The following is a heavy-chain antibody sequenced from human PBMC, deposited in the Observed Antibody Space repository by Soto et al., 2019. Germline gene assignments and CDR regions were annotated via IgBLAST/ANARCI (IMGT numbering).Heavy chain of an antibody. D-gene: IGHD5-18*01. V-gene: IGHV1-46*01. J-gene: IGHJ6*02. Sequence: AASVKVSCKASGYTFTSYYMHWVRQAPGQGRAWMGIINPSGGSTSYAQKFQGRVTMTRDTSTSTVYMELSSLRSEDTAVYYCARGTAMVHGMDVWGQGTTVTVSS. CDR2: INPSGGST. CDR3: ARGTAMVHGMDV. CDR1: GYTFTSYY.